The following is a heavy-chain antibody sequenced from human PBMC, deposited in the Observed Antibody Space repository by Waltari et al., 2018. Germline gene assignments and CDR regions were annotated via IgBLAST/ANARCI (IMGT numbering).Heavy chain of an antibody. Sequence: QVQLVQSGAEVKKPGASVKVSCKASGYTFTSYGISWVRQAPGQGLEWMGWISAYNGNTNYAQKLQGRVTMTTETATSTAYMELRSLRSDDTAVYYCASQDPSIAARVWYYGMDVWGQGTTVTVSS. V-gene: IGHV1-18*01. J-gene: IGHJ6*02. CDR2: ISAYNGNT. CDR1: GYTFTSYG. CDR3: ASQDPSIAARVWYYGMDV. D-gene: IGHD6-6*01.